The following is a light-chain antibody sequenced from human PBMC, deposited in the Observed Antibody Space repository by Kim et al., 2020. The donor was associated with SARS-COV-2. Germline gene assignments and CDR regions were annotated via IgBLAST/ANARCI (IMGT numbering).Light chain of an antibody. J-gene: IGLJ3*02. V-gene: IGLV4-69*01. CDR3: QTCGTGIQM. Sequence: QLVLIQSPSASASLGASVKLTCTLSSGHSSYAIAWHQQQPENGLRYLMKLNSDGTHSKGEGIPDRFSGSSSGADRYLTISSLRSEDEADYYCQTCGTGIQMFGGGTNLT. CDR2: LNSDGTH. CDR1: SGHSSYA.